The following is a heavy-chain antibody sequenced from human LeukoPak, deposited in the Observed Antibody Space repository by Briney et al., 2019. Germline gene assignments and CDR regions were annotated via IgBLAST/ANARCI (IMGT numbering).Heavy chain of an antibody. V-gene: IGHV4-61*02. D-gene: IGHD6-13*01. CDR2: IYTSGST. CDR3: ARDRTGGIAAAATYFDY. J-gene: IGHJ4*02. CDR1: GGSISSSSYY. Sequence: PSETLSLTCTVSGGSISSSSYYWSWIRQPAGKGLEWIGRIYTSGSTNYNPSLKSRVTMSVDTSKNQFSLKLSSVTAADTAVYYCARDRTGGIAAAATYFDYWGQGTLVTVSS.